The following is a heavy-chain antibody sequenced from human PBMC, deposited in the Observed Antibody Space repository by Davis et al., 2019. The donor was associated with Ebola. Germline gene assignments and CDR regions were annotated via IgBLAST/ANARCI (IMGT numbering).Heavy chain of an antibody. CDR2: IYIDGGYT. CDR1: GFNLSSYW. J-gene: IGHJ4*02. V-gene: IGHV3-74*03. D-gene: IGHD1-26*01. Sequence: ESLKISCAASGFNLSSYWMHWVRQAPGKGLVWVSRIYIDGGYTTYADSVKGRFTISRDNSKNTVYLQMNSLRTEDTAVYYCVSQREGNWGQGTLVTVSS. CDR3: VSQREGN.